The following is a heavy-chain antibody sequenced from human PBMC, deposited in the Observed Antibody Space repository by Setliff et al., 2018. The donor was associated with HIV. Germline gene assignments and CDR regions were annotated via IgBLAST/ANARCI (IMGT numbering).Heavy chain of an antibody. CDR1: GGSLSGYH. CDR2: INHSGST. V-gene: IGHV4-34*01. J-gene: IGHJ4*02. CDR3: ARGGLRQWNGF. Sequence: SETLSLTCAVYGGSLSGYHWSWIRQSPGKGLGWIGEINHSGSTNYNPSLKSRVIISVVTSKNQFSLRLTSVTTADTGVYYCARGGLRQWNGFWGQGTLVTVSS. D-gene: IGHD3-3*01.